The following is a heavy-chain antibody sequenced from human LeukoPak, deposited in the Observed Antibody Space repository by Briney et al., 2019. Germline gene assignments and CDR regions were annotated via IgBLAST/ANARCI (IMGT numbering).Heavy chain of an antibody. CDR2: ISSSSSTI. J-gene: IGHJ4*02. D-gene: IGHD3-16*01. CDR1: GFTFSSYS. V-gene: IGHV3-48*01. CDR3: ARDVEDMITFGGPGGFGY. Sequence: GGSLRLSCAASGFTFSSYSMNWVRQAPGKGLEWVSYISSSSSTIYYADSVKGRFTISRDNAKNSLYLQMNSLRAEDTAVYYCARDVEDMITFGGPGGFGYWGQGTLVTVSS.